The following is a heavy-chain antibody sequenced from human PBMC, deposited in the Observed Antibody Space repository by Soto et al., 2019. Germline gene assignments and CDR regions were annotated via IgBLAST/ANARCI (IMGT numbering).Heavy chain of an antibody. CDR2: ISSSGSTI. CDR3: ARLYCTNGVCYTGGYFDY. J-gene: IGHJ4*02. D-gene: IGHD2-8*01. V-gene: IGHV3-48*03. Sequence: GGSLRLSCAASGFTFRSYEMNWVRQAPGKGLEWVSYISSSGSTIYYADSVKGRFTISRDNAKNSLYLQMNSLRAEDSAVYDCARLYCTNGVCYTGGYFDYWGQGTLVTVSS. CDR1: GFTFRSYE.